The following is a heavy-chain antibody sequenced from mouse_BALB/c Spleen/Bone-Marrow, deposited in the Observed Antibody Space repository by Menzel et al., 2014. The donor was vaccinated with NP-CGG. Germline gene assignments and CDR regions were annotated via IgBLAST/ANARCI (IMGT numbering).Heavy chain of an antibody. J-gene: IGHJ3*01. D-gene: IGHD1-1*02. V-gene: IGHV1-12*01. CDR3: ARGWLITY. CDR1: GYTFTSYS. Sequence: QVQLKESGAELVKPGASVKMSCKASGYTFTSYSMHWVNRTPGQGLEWIGTFYPGNGDTSYNQKFKGKATLTADTFSSTAYMQLSSLTSEDSAVYYCARGWLITYWGQGTLVTVSA. CDR2: FYPGNGDT.